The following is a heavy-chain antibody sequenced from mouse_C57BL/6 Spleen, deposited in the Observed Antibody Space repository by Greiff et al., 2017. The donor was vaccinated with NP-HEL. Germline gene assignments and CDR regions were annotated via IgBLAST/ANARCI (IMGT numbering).Heavy chain of an antibody. CDR1: GYTFTDYY. D-gene: IGHD2-4*01. V-gene: IGHV1-76*01. CDR3: AGDYDDYAMDY. Sequence: QVQLQQSGAELVRPGASVKLSCKASGYTFTDYYINWVKQRPGQGLEWIARIYPGSGNTYYNEKFKGKATLTAEKSSSTAYMQLSSLTSEDSAVYFCAGDYDDYAMDYWGQGTSVTVSS. CDR2: IYPGSGNT. J-gene: IGHJ4*01.